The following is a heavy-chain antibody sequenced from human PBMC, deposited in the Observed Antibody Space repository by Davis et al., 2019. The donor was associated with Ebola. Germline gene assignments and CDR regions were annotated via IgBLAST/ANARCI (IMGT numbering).Heavy chain of an antibody. CDR3: ARTPRWGRKFDY. Sequence: MPSETLSLTCAVYGGSFSGYYWSWIRQLPGKGLEWIGEINHSGSTNYNPSLKSRVTISVDTSKNQFSLKLSSVTAADTAVYYCARTPRWGRKFDYWGQGTLVTVSS. V-gene: IGHV4-34*01. CDR1: GGSFSGYY. D-gene: IGHD1-14*01. CDR2: INHSGST. J-gene: IGHJ4*02.